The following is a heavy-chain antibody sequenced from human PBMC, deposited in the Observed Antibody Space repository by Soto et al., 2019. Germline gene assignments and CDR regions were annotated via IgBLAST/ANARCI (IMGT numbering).Heavy chain of an antibody. V-gene: IGHV1-69*12. Sequence: QVQLVQSGAEAKKPGSSVKVSCTASGGTFSNYAISWVRQAPGQGLEWMGGIIPMFRTTHYAQKFPDRVTITADESTNTAYMELSSLTSDDTAVYYCTRDSGYVVMEAATESFYNMDVWGQGTTVTVSS. CDR2: IIPMFRTT. CDR1: GGTFSNYA. CDR3: TRDSGYVVMEAATESFYNMDV. J-gene: IGHJ6*02. D-gene: IGHD2-15*01.